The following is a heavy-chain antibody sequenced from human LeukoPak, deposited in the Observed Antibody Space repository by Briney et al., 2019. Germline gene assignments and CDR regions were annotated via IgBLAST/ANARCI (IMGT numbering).Heavy chain of an antibody. CDR3: ARDSPSAYSSGWYGFDY. D-gene: IGHD6-19*01. J-gene: IGHJ4*02. Sequence: TGGSLRLSCAASGFTFDDYGMSWVRQAPGKGLEWVSGINWNGGSTGYADSVKGRFTISRDNAKNTLYLQMNSLRAEDTAVYYCARDSPSAYSSGWYGFDYWGQGTLVTVSS. V-gene: IGHV3-20*04. CDR2: INWNGGST. CDR1: GFTFDDYG.